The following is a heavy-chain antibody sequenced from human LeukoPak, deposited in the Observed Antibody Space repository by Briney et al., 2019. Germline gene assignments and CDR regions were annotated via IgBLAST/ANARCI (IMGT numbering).Heavy chain of an antibody. J-gene: IGHJ6*02. CDR3: ARLASSSWPLYYYYGMDV. D-gene: IGHD6-13*01. CDR1: RYSCTCYG. CDR2: MNSNNGNT. Sequence: ASGMGWCTASRYSCTCYGVSGVRPAAAQGLEWMGWMNSNNGNTGYAQKFQGRVTMTRSTSIRTAYMELSSLRSEDTAVYYCARLASSSWPLYYYYGMDVWGQGTTVTVSS. V-gene: IGHV1-8*01.